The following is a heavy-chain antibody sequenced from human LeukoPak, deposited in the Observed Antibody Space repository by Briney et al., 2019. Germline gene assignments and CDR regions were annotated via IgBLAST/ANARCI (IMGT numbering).Heavy chain of an antibody. CDR1: GFTFDDYA. CDR2: ISWNSGSI. V-gene: IGHV3-9*01. Sequence: GESLRLSCAASGFTFDDYAMHWVRQAPGKGLGWVSGISWNSGSIGYADSVKGRFTISRDNAKNSLYLQMNSLRAEDTALYYCAFFAMVRGVIYMDVWGKGTTVTVPS. D-gene: IGHD3-10*01. CDR3: AFFAMVRGVIYMDV. J-gene: IGHJ6*03.